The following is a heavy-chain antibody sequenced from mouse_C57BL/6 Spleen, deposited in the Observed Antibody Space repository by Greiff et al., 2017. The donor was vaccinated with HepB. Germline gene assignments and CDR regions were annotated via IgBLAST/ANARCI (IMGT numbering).Heavy chain of an antibody. CDR2: IYPRGGST. CDR3: APSTMVTAPWFAY. CDR1: GYTFTSYD. Sequence: VHLVESGPELVKPGASVKLSCKASGYTFTSYDINWVKQRPGQGLEWIGWIYPRGGSTKYNEKFKGKATLTVDPSSSTAYMGLHSLTSEDSAVYFCAPSTMVTAPWFAYWGQGTLVTVSA. V-gene: IGHV1-85*01. J-gene: IGHJ3*01. D-gene: IGHD2-2*01.